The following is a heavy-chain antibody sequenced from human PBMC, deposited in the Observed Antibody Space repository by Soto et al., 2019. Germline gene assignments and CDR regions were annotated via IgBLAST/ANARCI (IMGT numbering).Heavy chain of an antibody. V-gene: IGHV4-39*01. J-gene: IGHJ4*02. D-gene: IGHD2-15*01. CDR1: GGSISSSSYY. CDR3: ARHTPAISISDH. CDR2: IYYSGST. Sequence: SETLSLTCTVSGGSISSSSYYWGWFRQPPGKGLEWIGSIYYSGSTYYNPSLKIRVTISVDTSKNQFSLKLSSVTAADTAVYYCARHTPAISISDHWGQGTLVTVS.